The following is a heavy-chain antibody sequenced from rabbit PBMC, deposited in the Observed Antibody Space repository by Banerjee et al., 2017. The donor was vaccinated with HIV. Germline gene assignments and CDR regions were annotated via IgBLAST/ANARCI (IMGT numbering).Heavy chain of an antibody. CDR3: ARDTYSTFWL. CDR2: IYTSSGST. CDR1: GIDFSSYYY. D-gene: IGHD1-1*01. J-gene: IGHJ4*01. V-gene: IGHV1S43*01. Sequence: QQQLEESGGGLVKPGGTLTLTCKASGIDFSSYYYMCWVRQAPGKGLELIACIYTSSGSTWDASWAKGRFTISKTSSTAVTLQMTSLTAADTATYFCARDTYSTFWLWGPGTLVTVS.